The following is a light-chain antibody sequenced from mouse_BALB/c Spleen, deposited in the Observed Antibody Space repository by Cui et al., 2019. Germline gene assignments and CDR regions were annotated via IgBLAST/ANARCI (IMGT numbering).Light chain of an antibody. Sequence: DIQMTQSPASQSASLGESVTITCLASQTIGTWLAWYQQKPGKSPQLLIYAATSLADGVPSRFSGSGSGTKFSFKISSLQAEDFVSYYCQPLYSTPFTFGSGTKLEIK. V-gene: IGKV12-98*01. J-gene: IGKJ4*01. CDR3: QPLYSTPFT. CDR1: QTIGTW. CDR2: AAT.